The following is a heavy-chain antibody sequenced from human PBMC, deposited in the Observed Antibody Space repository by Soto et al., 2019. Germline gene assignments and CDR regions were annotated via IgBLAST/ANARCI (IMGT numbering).Heavy chain of an antibody. D-gene: IGHD3-22*01. CDR1: GGSISSYY. V-gene: IGHV4-59*01. Sequence: LSLTCTVSGGSISSYYWSWIRQPPGKGLEWIGYIYYSGSTNYDPSLKSRVTISVDTSKNQFSLKLSSVTAADTAVYYCARSNRYPYYYDSSGYTIDYWGQGTLVTVSS. CDR2: IYYSGST. CDR3: ARSNRYPYYYDSSGYTIDY. J-gene: IGHJ4*02.